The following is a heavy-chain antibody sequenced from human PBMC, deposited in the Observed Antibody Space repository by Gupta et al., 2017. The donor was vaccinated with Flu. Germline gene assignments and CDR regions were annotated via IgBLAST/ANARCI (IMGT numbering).Heavy chain of an antibody. Sequence: QLQLVESGGGVVQPGRSLRLSCAASGFSVGSYGMHWVRQAPGKGLEWVAVIWNDGSNKYYVESVKGRFTISRDSSNNTLYLQMNSLRAEDTAMYYCARSNYGDYSGHDAFDIWGQGTMVTVSS. V-gene: IGHV3-33*01. CDR1: GFSVGSYG. J-gene: IGHJ3*02. CDR3: ARSNYGDYSGHDAFDI. CDR2: IWNDGSNK. D-gene: IGHD4-17*01.